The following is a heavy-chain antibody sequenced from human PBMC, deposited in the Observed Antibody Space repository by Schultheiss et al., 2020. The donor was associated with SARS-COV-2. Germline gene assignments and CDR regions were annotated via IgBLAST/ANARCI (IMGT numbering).Heavy chain of an antibody. J-gene: IGHJ4*02. Sequence: GGSLRLSCAASGFTFSSYSMNWVRQAPGKGLEWVSVIYSGGSTYYADSVKGRFTISRDNSKNTLYLQMNSLRAEDTAVYYCARGALSRGRADYFDYWGQGTLVTVSS. CDR2: IYSGGST. V-gene: IGHV3-66*01. D-gene: IGHD2-15*01. CDR3: ARGALSRGRADYFDY. CDR1: GFTFSSYS.